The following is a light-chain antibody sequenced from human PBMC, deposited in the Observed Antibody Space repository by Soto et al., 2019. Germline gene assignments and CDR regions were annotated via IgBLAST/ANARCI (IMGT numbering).Light chain of an antibody. CDR1: QSVSSY. Sequence: EVVLTQSPGTLSLSPGERGTLSCRASQSVSSYLAWYQQKPGQAPRLLIYGASSRAPGIPDRFSGSGSGTDFTLTISRLEPEDFAMYYCQQYGSSPKFGQGTKVDIK. CDR2: GAS. V-gene: IGKV3-20*01. CDR3: QQYGSSPK. J-gene: IGKJ1*01.